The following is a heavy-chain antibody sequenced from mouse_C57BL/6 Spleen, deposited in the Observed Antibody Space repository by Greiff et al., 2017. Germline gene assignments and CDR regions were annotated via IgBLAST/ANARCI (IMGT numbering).Heavy chain of an antibody. V-gene: IGHV1-50*01. Sequence: QVHVKQPGAELVKPGASVKLSCKASGYTFTSYWMQWVKQRPGQGLEWIGEIDPSDSYTNYNQTFKGKATLTVDTSSSTAYMQRSSLTSEDSAVYYCARGGTDYFDYWGQGTTLTVSS. CDR1: GYTFTSYW. CDR2: IDPSDSYT. J-gene: IGHJ2*01. CDR3: ARGGTDYFDY. D-gene: IGHD3-3*01.